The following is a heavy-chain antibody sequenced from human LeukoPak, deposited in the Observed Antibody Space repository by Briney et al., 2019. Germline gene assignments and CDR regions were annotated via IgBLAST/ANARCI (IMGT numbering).Heavy chain of an antibody. CDR2: IYYSGSA. Sequence: SETLSLTCTVSGGSISSYYWSWIRQPPGKGLEWIGYIYYSGSANYTPSLKSRVTISVDTSKNQLSLKLSSVTAADTAVYYCARADRYYGSGSYYSLYYYAMDVWGQGTTVTVSS. CDR1: GGSISSYY. CDR3: ARADRYYGSGSYYSLYYYAMDV. V-gene: IGHV4-59*01. J-gene: IGHJ6*02. D-gene: IGHD3-10*01.